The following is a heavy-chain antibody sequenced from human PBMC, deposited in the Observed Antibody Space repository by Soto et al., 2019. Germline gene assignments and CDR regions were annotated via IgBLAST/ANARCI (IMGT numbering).Heavy chain of an antibody. Sequence: QVQLVESGGGVVQPGRSLRLSCAASGFTFSSYGMHWARQAPGKGLEWVAVIWYDGSNKYYADSVKGRFTISRDNSKNTLYLQMNSLRAEDTAVYYCARDYIAPYYYYGMDVWGQGTTVTVSS. CDR3: ARDYIAPYYYYGMDV. D-gene: IGHD6-13*01. J-gene: IGHJ6*02. V-gene: IGHV3-33*01. CDR2: IWYDGSNK. CDR1: GFTFSSYG.